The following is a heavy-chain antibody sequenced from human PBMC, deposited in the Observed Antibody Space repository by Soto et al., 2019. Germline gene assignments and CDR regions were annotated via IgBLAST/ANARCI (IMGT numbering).Heavy chain of an antibody. CDR3: ASSKIYDYGDYGYYYYYGMDV. CDR1: GGSFSGYY. V-gene: IGHV4-34*01. CDR2: INHSGST. J-gene: IGHJ6*02. Sequence: SETLSLTCAVYGGSFSGYYWSWIRQPPGKGLEWFGEINHSGSTNYNPSLKSRVTISVDTSKNQFSLKLSSVTAADTAVYYCASSKIYDYGDYGYYYYYGMDVWGQGTTVTVSS. D-gene: IGHD4-17*01.